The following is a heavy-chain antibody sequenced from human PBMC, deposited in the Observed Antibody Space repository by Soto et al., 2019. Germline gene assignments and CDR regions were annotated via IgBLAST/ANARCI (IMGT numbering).Heavy chain of an antibody. J-gene: IGHJ6*02. Sequence: RLSCEASGFTFSTYAVTWVRQAPGKGLEWVSAISGSGGGTYYADSVKGRFSISRDNSKNTLYLQMNSLRAEDTAVYYCARVSLGASTFTDFYYYGMDVSGPGTKHTVSS. D-gene: IGHD1-26*01. CDR3: ARVSLGASTFTDFYYYGMDV. V-gene: IGHV3-23*01. CDR1: GFTFSTYA. CDR2: ISGSGGGT.